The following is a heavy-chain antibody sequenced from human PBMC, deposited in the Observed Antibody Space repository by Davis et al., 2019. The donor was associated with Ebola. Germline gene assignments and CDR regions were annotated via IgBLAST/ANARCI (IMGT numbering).Heavy chain of an antibody. CDR1: GDSVSTNSAA. D-gene: IGHD3/OR15-3a*01. J-gene: IGHJ4*02. Sequence: LRLSCAISGDSVSTNSAAWAWIRQSPSRGLEWLGRTYYSSKWYYDYALSVKSRLTINPDTSRNQLSLQLNSVTPEDTAVYYCARGWLRTGFDCWGQGTLVTVSS. V-gene: IGHV6-1*01. CDR3: ARGWLRTGFDC. CDR2: TYYSSKWYY.